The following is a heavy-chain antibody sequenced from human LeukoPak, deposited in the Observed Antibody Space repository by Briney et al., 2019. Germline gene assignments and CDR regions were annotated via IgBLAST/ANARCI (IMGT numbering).Heavy chain of an antibody. CDR1: GYSISSGYY. Sequence: PSETLSLTCAVSGYSISSGYYWGWIRQPPGKGLEWIGSIYHSGSTYYNPSLKSRVTISVDTSKNQFSLKLSPVTAADTAVYYCARHGGGAVLWFGELLLGAFDIWGQGTMVTVSS. CDR2: IYHSGST. CDR3: ARHGGGAVLWFGELLLGAFDI. D-gene: IGHD3-10*01. J-gene: IGHJ3*02. V-gene: IGHV4-38-2*01.